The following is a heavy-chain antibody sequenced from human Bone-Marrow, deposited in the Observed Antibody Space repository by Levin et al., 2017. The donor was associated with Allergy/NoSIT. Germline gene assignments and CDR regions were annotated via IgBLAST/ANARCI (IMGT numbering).Heavy chain of an antibody. CDR1: GFTLSTCA. J-gene: IGHJ4*02. Sequence: GESLKISCAASGFTLSTCAMNWVRQAPGKGLEWVSYISGSSSNIQYADSVKGRFTISRDNAKNSLYLQMNSLREEDTAVYYCARDRSPDKNLYYHFDSWGQGTLVTVSS. D-gene: IGHD3-3*02. CDR3: ARDRSPDKNLYYHFDS. CDR2: ISGSSSNI. V-gene: IGHV3-48*02.